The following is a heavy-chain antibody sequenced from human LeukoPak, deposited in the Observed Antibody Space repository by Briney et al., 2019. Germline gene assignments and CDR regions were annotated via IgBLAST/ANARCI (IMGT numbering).Heavy chain of an antibody. CDR1: GFPFDDKA. J-gene: IGHJ4*02. V-gene: IGHV3-9*03. D-gene: IGHD1-26*01. CDR3: VKDIGSGSYRYGGYFDY. Sequence: NPGGSLRLSCAASGFPFDDKAMHWVRQAPGKGLEWVAGISRNSDSTGYADSVKGRFTTSRDNAKNSLYLQMNSLRAEDMALYYCVKDIGSGSYRYGGYFDYWGQGTLVTVSS. CDR2: ISRNSDST.